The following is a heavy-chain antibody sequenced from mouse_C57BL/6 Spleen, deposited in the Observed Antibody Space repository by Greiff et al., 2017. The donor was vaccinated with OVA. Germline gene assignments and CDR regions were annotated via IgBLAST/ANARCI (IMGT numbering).Heavy chain of an antibody. J-gene: IGHJ1*03. Sequence: VQLQQSGPELVKPGASVKISCKASGYTFTDYYMNWVKQSHGKSLEWIGDINPNNGGTSYNQKFKGKATLTVDKSSSTAYMELRSLTSEDSAVYYCARIYDGYLDVWGTGTTVTVSS. CDR1: GYTFTDYY. CDR3: ARIYDGYLDV. V-gene: IGHV1-26*01. CDR2: INPNNGGT. D-gene: IGHD2-3*01.